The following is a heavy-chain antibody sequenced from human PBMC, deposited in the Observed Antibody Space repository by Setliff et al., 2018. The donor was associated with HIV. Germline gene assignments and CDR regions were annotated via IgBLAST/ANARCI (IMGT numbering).Heavy chain of an antibody. J-gene: IGHJ3*02. CDR3: ATFSPRDAFDI. V-gene: IGHV4-59*11. CDR2: IYYDGST. Sequence: SETLSLTCTISGGSISLHYWSWIRQPPGKGLEWIGTIYYDGSTIYDPSLRSRVTMSVDTSKNQFSVKLNSGTAADTAIYYCATFSPRDAFDIWGQGTMVTV. D-gene: IGHD3-16*01. CDR1: GGSISLHY.